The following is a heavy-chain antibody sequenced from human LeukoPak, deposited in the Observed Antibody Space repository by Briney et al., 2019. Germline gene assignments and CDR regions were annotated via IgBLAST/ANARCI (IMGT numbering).Heavy chain of an antibody. J-gene: IGHJ4*02. CDR2: ISAYNGNT. V-gene: IGHV1-18*01. CDR1: GYTFTSYG. Sequence: ASVKVSCKASGYTFTSYGISWVRQAPGQGLEWMGWISAYNGNTNYAQKLQGRVTMTTDTSTSTAYMELRSLRSDDTAVYYCARDKYSSSWTPTDYWGQGTLVTVSS. D-gene: IGHD6-13*01. CDR3: ARDKYSSSWTPTDY.